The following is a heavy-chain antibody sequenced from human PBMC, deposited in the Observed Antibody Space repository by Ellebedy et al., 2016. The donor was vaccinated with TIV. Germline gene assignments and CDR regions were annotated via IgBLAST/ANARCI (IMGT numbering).Heavy chain of an antibody. CDR3: ARGRDGYNYGAFDI. V-gene: IGHV3-23*01. CDR2: ISSSGDST. CDR1: GFIFSSYA. D-gene: IGHD5-24*01. J-gene: IGHJ3*02. Sequence: GESLKISXAASGFIFSSYAMSWVRQAPGKGLEWVSSISSSGDSTHYADSVKGRFTISRDNTKNSLYLQMNSLRAEDTAVYYCARGRDGYNYGAFDIWGQGTMVTVSS.